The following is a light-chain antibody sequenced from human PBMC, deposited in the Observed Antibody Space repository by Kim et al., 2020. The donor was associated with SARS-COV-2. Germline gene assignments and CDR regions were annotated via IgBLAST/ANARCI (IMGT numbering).Light chain of an antibody. CDR3: QVWDSTTTV. V-gene: IGLV3-1*01. Sequence: SYELTQPPSVSVSPGQPASITCSGDRLGNKYVCWYQQKPGQSPVVVLYQDERRPSGIPERFSGSNSGNTATLTISGTQALDEADYYCQVWDSTTTVFGGG. J-gene: IGLJ2*01. CDR2: QDE. CDR1: RLGNKY.